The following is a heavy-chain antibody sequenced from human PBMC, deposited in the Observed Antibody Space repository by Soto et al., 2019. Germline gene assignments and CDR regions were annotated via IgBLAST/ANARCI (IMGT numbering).Heavy chain of an antibody. J-gene: IGHJ4*02. D-gene: IGHD1-26*01. CDR2: INPNSGGT. CDR1: GYTFTGYY. CDR3: ARAGAGYTNQFDY. Sequence: ASVKVSCKASGYTFTGYYMHWVRQAPGQGLEWMGWINPNSGGTNYAQKFQGWVTMTRDTSISTAYMELSRLRSDDTAVYYCARAGAGYTNQFDYWGQGTLVTVS. V-gene: IGHV1-2*04.